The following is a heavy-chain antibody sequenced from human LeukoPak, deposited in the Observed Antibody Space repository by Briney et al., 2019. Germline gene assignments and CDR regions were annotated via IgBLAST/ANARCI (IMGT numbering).Heavy chain of an antibody. CDR2: IWYDGSNK. CDR1: GFTFSSYG. J-gene: IGHJ6*02. Sequence: GGSLRLSCAASGFTFSSYGMHWVRQAPGKGLEWVAVIWYDGSNKYYADSVKGRFTISRDNSKNTLYLQMNSLRAEDTAVYYCARDRYSSSLWLYYYYYYGMDVWGQGTTVTVSS. V-gene: IGHV3-33*01. D-gene: IGHD6-13*01. CDR3: ARDRYSSSLWLYYYYYYGMDV.